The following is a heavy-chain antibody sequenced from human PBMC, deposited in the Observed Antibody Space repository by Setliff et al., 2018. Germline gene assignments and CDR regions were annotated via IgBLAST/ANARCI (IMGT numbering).Heavy chain of an antibody. V-gene: IGHV3-74*01. D-gene: IGHD3-16*01. CDR2: ITSDGSST. CDR3: ARTTGYRLEGDFDY. J-gene: IGHJ4*02. CDR1: GFTFSSYW. Sequence: QPGGSLRLSCEASGFTFSSYWMHWVRQAPGKGLVWVSRITSDGSSTSYADAAEGRFTISRDNAKNTLFLQMNGLRVEDTGVYYCARTTGYRLEGDFDYWGQGTLVTVSS.